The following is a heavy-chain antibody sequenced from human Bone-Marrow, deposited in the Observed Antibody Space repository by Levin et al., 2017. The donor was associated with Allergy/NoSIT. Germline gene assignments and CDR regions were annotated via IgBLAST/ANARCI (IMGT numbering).Heavy chain of an antibody. CDR3: ARGSYFGGVSFDC. D-gene: IGHD4-23*01. Sequence: SETLSLTCTVSGGSVSSGSYYWSWIRQPPGKGLEWIAYLYHSGSTKYNPSLKSRVTISLDTSRNQFSLRLTSLTAADTAVYYCARGSYFGGVSFDCWGKGTLVTVSS. J-gene: IGHJ4*02. CDR2: LYHSGST. V-gene: IGHV4-61*01. CDR1: GGSVSSGSYY.